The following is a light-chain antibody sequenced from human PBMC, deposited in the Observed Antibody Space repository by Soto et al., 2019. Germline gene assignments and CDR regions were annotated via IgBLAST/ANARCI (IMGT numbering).Light chain of an antibody. CDR1: ESVSDD. J-gene: IGKJ5*01. Sequence: IVLTQSPANLSVSPGERATLSCRSSESVSDDLAWYQQKPGRAPRLVIYRASTRAAGVSARISGSGSGTEFTLSISSLQPEDIGTYYCQHYNSFPITFGQGTRLEIK. CDR3: QHYNSFPIT. CDR2: RAS. V-gene: IGKV3-15*01.